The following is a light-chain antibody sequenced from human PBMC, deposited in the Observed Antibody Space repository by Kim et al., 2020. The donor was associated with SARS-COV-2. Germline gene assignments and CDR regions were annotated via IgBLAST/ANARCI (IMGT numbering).Light chain of an antibody. CDR1: QSVSNN. J-gene: IGKJ2*01. Sequence: SPGERATPSCRASQSVSNNLAWYQLKPGQAPRLLIYGASTRATGTPARFSGSGSGTDFTLTVSSLQSEDFAVYYCHQYNDWPPGDTFGQGTKLEI. CDR2: GAS. V-gene: IGKV3-15*01. CDR3: HQYNDWPPGDT.